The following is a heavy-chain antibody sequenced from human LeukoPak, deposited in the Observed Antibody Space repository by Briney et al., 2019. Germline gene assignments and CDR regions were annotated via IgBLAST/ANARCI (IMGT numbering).Heavy chain of an antibody. CDR2: IYSGGST. J-gene: IGHJ3*02. D-gene: IGHD3-16*02. CDR1: GFTVSSDS. CDR3: ARVSAGVIGMKDVFDI. V-gene: IGHV3-53*01. Sequence: PGGSLRLSCTVSGFTVSSDSMSWVRQAPGKGLEWVSFIYSGGSTHYSDSVKGRFTISRHNAKNSLYLQMNSLRAEDTAVYYCARVSAGVIGMKDVFDIWGQGTMVTVSS.